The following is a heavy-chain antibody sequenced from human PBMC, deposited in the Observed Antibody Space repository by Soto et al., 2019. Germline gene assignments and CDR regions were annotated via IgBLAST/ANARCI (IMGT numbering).Heavy chain of an antibody. CDR3: ARLGYADGY. CDR1: GGSISSYY. CDR2: IYYSGST. V-gene: IGHV4-59*01. Sequence: SETLSLTCTVSGGSISSYYWSWIRQPPGKGLEWIGYIYYSGSTNYNPSLKSRVTISVDTSKNQFSLKLSSVTAADTAVYYCARLGYADGYWGQGTLVTVSS. J-gene: IGHJ4*02. D-gene: IGHD2-15*01.